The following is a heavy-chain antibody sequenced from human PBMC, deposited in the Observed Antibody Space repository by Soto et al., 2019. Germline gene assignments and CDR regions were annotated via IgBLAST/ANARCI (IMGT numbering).Heavy chain of an antibody. J-gene: IGHJ1*01. CDR3: YINGF. D-gene: IGHD2-8*01. V-gene: IGHV4-39*01. Sequence: SETLSLTFTVSGGSISISSYYWGWKRQPPGKGLESIGAFYYSGRTYYNTSLKSRATMSVEKYKKQFSPNLNYVTAADTAVYYCYINGFWGQGTLVTVSS. CDR2: FYYSGRT. CDR1: GGSISISSYY.